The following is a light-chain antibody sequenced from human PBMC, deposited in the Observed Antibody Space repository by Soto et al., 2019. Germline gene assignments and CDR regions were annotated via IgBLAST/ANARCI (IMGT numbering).Light chain of an antibody. CDR3: QQYDNLPIT. Sequence: DIQMTQSPSSLSASVGDRVTITCRASQGISNYLAWYQQKSGKVPKLLIYGASNLQTGVPSRFSGSGSGTDFTFTISSLQPEDIATYYCQQYDNLPITFGQGTRLEIK. CDR1: QGISNY. J-gene: IGKJ5*01. V-gene: IGKV1-33*01. CDR2: GAS.